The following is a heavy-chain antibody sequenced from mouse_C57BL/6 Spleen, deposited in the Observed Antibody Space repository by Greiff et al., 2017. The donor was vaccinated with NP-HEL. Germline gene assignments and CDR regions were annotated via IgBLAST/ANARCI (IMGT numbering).Heavy chain of an antibody. CDR3: ARRPDYYGSSYRYFDV. V-gene: IGHV1-69*01. J-gene: IGHJ1*03. CDR1: GYTFTSYW. Sequence: VQLQQPGAELVMPGASVKLSCKASGYTFTSYWMHWVKQRPGQGLEWIGEIDPSDSYTNYNQKFKGKSTLTVDKSSSTAYMQLSSLTSEDSAVYYCARRPDYYGSSYRYFDVWGTGTTVTVSS. CDR2: IDPSDSYT. D-gene: IGHD1-1*01.